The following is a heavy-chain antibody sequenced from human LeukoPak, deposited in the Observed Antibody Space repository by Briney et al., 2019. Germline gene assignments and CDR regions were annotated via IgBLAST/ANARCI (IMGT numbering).Heavy chain of an antibody. CDR3: VTDVGPAGY. V-gene: IGHV3-15*01. J-gene: IGHJ4*02. CDR2: IKSRTDGGNI. Sequence: PGGSLRLSWAASGFTFNTAGMNWGRQAPGKGLEWFGRIKSRTDGGNIDYAAPVDGRFTISRDDSKNTLYLQMNSLRIEDTGVYYCVTDVGPAGYWGRGTLVTVSS. CDR1: GFTFNTAG. D-gene: IGHD1-26*01.